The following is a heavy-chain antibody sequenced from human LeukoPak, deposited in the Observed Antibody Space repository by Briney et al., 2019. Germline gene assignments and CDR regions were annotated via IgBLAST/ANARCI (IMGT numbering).Heavy chain of an antibody. V-gene: IGHV3-21*01. D-gene: IGHD1-1*01. J-gene: IGHJ5*02. CDR1: GFNLASYM. CDR2: ISSTGSYI. Sequence: TGGSLRLSCAASGFNLASYMLNWVRQAPGKGLEWVSSISSTGSYIYYADSVKGRFTISRDNPGNVFYLQMDSLRAEDTAVYYCTRVAQSGPTGWFDRWGQGTLVTVSS. CDR3: TRVAQSGPTGWFDR.